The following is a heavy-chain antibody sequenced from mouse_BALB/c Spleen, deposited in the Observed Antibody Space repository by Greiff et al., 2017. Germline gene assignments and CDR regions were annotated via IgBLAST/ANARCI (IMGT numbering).Heavy chain of an antibody. D-gene: IGHD1-1*02. V-gene: IGHV1-7*01. CDR1: GYTFTSYW. CDR3: ARGYYGSWFAY. Sequence: VKLQESGAELAKPGASVKMSCKASGYTFTSYWMHWVKQRPGQGLEWIGYINPSTGYTEYNQKFKDKATLTADKSSSTAYMQLSSLTSEDSAVYYCARGYYGSWFAYWGQGTLVTVSA. J-gene: IGHJ3*01. CDR2: INPSTGYT.